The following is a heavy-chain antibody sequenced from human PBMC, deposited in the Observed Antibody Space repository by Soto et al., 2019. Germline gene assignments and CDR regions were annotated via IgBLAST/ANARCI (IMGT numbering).Heavy chain of an antibody. D-gene: IGHD3-16*01. CDR2: IRSNADGGTA. CDR3: STALTRDRAFGDD. J-gene: IGHJ4*02. Sequence: GGSMRLGCAAYVFPFLDAWMSWVRKAPGKGLQWIGRIRSNADGGTADLAAPVRGRFSIARDDSTDTLYLQLNSLQLDDTAVYFCSTALTRDRAFGDDWGQGTMVTVSS. V-gene: IGHV3-15*01. CDR1: VFPFLDAW.